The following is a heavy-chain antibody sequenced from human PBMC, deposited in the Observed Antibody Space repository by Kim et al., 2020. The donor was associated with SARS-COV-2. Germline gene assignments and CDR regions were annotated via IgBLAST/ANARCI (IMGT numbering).Heavy chain of an antibody. Sequence: TVYAASVKGRYIISRDDSKSIAYLQMNGLKTEDTAVYYCTRDFRWLTIDYWGQGTLVTVSS. CDR2: T. V-gene: IGHV3-49*02. D-gene: IGHD6-19*01. J-gene: IGHJ4*02. CDR3: TRDFRWLTIDY.